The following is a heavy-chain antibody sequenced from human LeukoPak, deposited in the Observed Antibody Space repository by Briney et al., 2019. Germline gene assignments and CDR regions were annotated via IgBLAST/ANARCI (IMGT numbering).Heavy chain of an antibody. J-gene: IGHJ6*02. Sequence: VASVKVSCKASGGTFSSYAISWVRQAPGQGLEWMGRIIPILGIANYAQKFQGRVTITADKSTSTAYMELSSLRSEDTAVYYCARYWMATGQNGYYYYYYGMDVWGQGTTVTVSS. V-gene: IGHV1-69*04. CDR3: ARYWMATGQNGYYYYYYGMDV. CDR2: IIPILGIA. D-gene: IGHD5-24*01. CDR1: GGTFSSYA.